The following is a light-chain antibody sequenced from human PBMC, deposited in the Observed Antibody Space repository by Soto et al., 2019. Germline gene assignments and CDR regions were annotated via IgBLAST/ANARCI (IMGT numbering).Light chain of an antibody. CDR1: SSDVGAYNY. V-gene: IGLV2-14*03. Sequence: QSALTQPASVSGSPGQSITISCTGTSSDVGAYNYVSWYQQHPGTVPKLMMYHVSNRPSGVSNRFSGSKSGNTASLTISGLQTEDEADYYCSSYTSRSTVVFGGGTKVTVL. CDR2: HVS. CDR3: SSYTSRSTVV. J-gene: IGLJ2*01.